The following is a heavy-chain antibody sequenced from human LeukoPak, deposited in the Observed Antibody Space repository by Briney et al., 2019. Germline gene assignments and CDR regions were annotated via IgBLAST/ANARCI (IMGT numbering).Heavy chain of an antibody. CDR2: ISSSSSTI. CDR1: GFTFSSYS. V-gene: IGHV3-48*01. CDR3: ARDADIVATITFDY. J-gene: IGHJ4*02. Sequence: PGGSLRLSYAATGFTFSSYSMNWVRQAPGKGLEWVSYISSSSSTIYYADSVKGRFTISRDNAKNSLYLQMNSLRAEDTAVYYCARDADIVATITFDYWGQGTLVTVSS. D-gene: IGHD5-12*01.